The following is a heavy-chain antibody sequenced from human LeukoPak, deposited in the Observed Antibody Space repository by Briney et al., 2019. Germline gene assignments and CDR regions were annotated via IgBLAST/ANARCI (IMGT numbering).Heavy chain of an antibody. V-gene: IGHV1-69*04. CDR3: ASYDSSGYYIDY. D-gene: IGHD3-22*01. J-gene: IGHJ4*02. CDR1: GGTFSSYA. Sequence: SVKVSCKASGGTFSSYAISWVRQAPGQGLEWMGRIIPILGIANYAQKFQGRVTITADKSTSTAYMELSSPRSEDTAVYYCASYDSSGYYIDYWGQGTLVTVSS. CDR2: IIPILGIA.